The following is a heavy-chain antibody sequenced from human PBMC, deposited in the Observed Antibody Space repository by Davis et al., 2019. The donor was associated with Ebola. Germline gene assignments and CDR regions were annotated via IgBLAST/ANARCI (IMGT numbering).Heavy chain of an antibody. D-gene: IGHD5-18*01. CDR1: GFTFSSYG. Sequence: GESLKISCAASGFTFSSYGMHWVRQAPGKGLEWVAVISYDGSNKYYADSVKGRFTISRDNSKNTLYLQMNSLRAEDTAVYYCAKCGGRGYSYEEPDYWGQGTLVTVSS. CDR2: ISYDGSNK. J-gene: IGHJ4*02. V-gene: IGHV3-30*18. CDR3: AKCGGRGYSYEEPDY.